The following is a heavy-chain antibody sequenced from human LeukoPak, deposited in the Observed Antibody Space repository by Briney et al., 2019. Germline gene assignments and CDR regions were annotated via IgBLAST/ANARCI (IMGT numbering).Heavy chain of an antibody. D-gene: IGHD2-2*02. CDR3: AKELPDYIVVVPAAIAEYYFDY. CDR2: ISYDGSNK. CDR1: GFTFSSYG. V-gene: IGHV3-30*18. Sequence: GRSLRLSCAASGFTFSSYGMHWVRQAPGKGLEWVAVISYDGSNKYYADSVKGRFTISRDNSKNTLYLQMNSLRAEDTAVYYCAKELPDYIVVVPAAIAEYYFDYWGQGILVTVSS. J-gene: IGHJ4*02.